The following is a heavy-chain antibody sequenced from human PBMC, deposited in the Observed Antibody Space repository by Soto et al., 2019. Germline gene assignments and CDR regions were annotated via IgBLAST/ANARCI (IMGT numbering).Heavy chain of an antibody. CDR1: GFTFNNYA. V-gene: IGHV3-23*01. CDR2: ITNGGRT. CDR3: ATDLPGGEDNHYGMDV. J-gene: IGHJ6*02. D-gene: IGHD2-21*01. Sequence: PVGSLSLSCAASGFTFNNYAMSWVRQTPGKGLEWVSGITNGGRTYYADSVKGRFTMSRDTSKKMLFLQMNSLRAEDTAVYYCATDLPGGEDNHYGMDVWGQGTTVTVS.